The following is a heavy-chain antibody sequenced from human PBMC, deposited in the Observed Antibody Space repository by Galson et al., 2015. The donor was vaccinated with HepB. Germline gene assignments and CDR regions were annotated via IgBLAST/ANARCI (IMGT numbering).Heavy chain of an antibody. Sequence: SVKVSCKASGYTFTSYAMHWVRQAPGQGLEWMGWINTNTGNPTYAQGFTGRFVFSLDTSVSTAYLQISSLKAEDTAVYYCARYYYVSSGYYGFYYYYYIDVWGKGTTVTVSS. D-gene: IGHD3-22*01. CDR1: GYTFTSYA. CDR3: ARYYYVSSGYYGFYYYYYIDV. V-gene: IGHV7-4-1*02. CDR2: INTNTGNP. J-gene: IGHJ6*03.